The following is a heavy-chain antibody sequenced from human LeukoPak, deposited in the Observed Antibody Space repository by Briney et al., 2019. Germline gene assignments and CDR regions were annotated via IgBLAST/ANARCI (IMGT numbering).Heavy chain of an antibody. D-gene: IGHD1-26*01. CDR2: INHSGST. J-gene: IGHJ4*02. V-gene: IGHV4-34*01. CDR1: GESFSGYY. CDR3: ARGHLRWELLPDY. Sequence: SETLSLTCAVYGESFSGYYWSWIRQPPGKGLEWIGEINHSGSTNYNPSLKSRVTISVDTSKNQFSLKLSSVTAADTAVYYCARGHLRWELLPDYWGQGTLVTVSS.